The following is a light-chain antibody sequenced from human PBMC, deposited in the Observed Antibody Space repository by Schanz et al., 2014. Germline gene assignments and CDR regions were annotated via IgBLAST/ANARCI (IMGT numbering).Light chain of an antibody. J-gene: IGLJ3*02. CDR3: AAWDDSLNGWV. V-gene: IGLV1-44*01. CDR2: NSD. Sequence: QSVLTQPPSASGTPGQRVTISCSGSNSNIGRNVVNWYQQFPGTAPKLLIHNSDQRPSGVPDRFSASKSGTSASLAISGLQSEDEADYYCAAWDDSLNGWVFGGGTKLTVL. CDR1: NSNIGRNV.